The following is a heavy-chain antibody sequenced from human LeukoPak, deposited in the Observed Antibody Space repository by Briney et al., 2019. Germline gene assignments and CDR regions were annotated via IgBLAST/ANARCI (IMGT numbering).Heavy chain of an antibody. CDR3: ARVGAAAGNYMDV. CDR1: GFTFSSYG. V-gene: IGHV3-48*04. J-gene: IGHJ6*03. D-gene: IGHD6-13*01. Sequence: GGSLRLSCAASGFTFSSYGMSWVRQAPGKGLEWVSYISSSGSTIYYADSVKGRFTISRDNAKNSLYLQMNSLRAEDTAVYYCARVGAAAGNYMDVWGKGTTVTISS. CDR2: ISSSGSTI.